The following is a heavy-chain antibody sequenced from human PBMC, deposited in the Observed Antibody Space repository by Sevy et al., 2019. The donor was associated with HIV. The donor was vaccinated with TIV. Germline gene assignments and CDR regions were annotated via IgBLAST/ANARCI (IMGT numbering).Heavy chain of an antibody. CDR2: IKQDGSEK. J-gene: IGHJ4*02. Sequence: GGSLRLSCAASGFTFSNYWMSWVRQAPGKGLEWVANIKQDGSEKYYVDSVKGGFTIARDNAKNSLYRQMNSLRAEDTAVYYCARPYRTDPFYYSGSGGYYYPSYFDYWGQGTLVTVSS. CDR3: ARPYRTDPFYYSGSGGYYYPSYFDY. V-gene: IGHV3-7*01. CDR1: GFTFSNYW. D-gene: IGHD3-22*01.